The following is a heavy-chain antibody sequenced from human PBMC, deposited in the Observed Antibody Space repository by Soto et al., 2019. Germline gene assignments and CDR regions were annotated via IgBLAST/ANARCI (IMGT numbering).Heavy chain of an antibody. J-gene: IGHJ4*02. Sequence: GESLKISCKGSGYSFTSYWIGWVRQMPGKGLEWMGIIYPGDSDTRYSPSFQGQVTISADKSISTAYLQWGSLKASDTAMYYCARHLRTVTTTSYYFDYWGKGTLVTVSS. CDR3: ARHLRTVTTTSYYFDY. V-gene: IGHV5-51*01. CDR1: GYSFTSYW. D-gene: IGHD4-17*01. CDR2: IYPGDSDT.